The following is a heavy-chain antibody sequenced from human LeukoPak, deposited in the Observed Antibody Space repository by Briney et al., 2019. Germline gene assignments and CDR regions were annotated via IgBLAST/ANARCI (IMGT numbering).Heavy chain of an antibody. D-gene: IGHD4-23*01. CDR2: ISTGSSTT. Sequence: GGSLRLSWAASGFTLSSYWRNWVRKAPGKGLEWVSYISTGSSTTYYADSVKGRFTISRDNVENSLYLQMNSLRDEDTAVYYCARVAAGYSVNYFDYWGQGTLVTVSS. V-gene: IGHV3-48*02. CDR3: ARVAAGYSVNYFDY. J-gene: IGHJ4*02. CDR1: GFTLSSYW.